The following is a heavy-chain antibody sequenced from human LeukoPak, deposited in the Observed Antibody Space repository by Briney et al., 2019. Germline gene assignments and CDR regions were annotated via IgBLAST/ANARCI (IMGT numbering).Heavy chain of an antibody. D-gene: IGHD3-3*01. CDR1: GFTFSSYS. CDR3: ARLYYDFWSGYLYGFDY. Sequence: PGGSLRLSCAASGFTFSSYSMNWVRQAPGKGLEWVSSISSSSSYIYYADSVKGRFTISRDNAKNSLYLQMNSLRAEDTAVYYCARLYYDFWSGYLYGFDYWGQGTLVTVSS. J-gene: IGHJ4*02. CDR2: ISSSSSYI. V-gene: IGHV3-21*01.